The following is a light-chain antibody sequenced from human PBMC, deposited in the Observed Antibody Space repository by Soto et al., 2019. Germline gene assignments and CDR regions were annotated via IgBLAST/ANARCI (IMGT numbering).Light chain of an antibody. Sequence: DIQMTQSPSSLSASVGDRVSITCRASQNISNYLAWYQQKPGKVPKLLIYATSSLPSGVPSRFSGSGSGTDFTFTIISLQPEDVSTYFCQNYNSVPRTFGQGTRVEIK. V-gene: IGKV1-27*01. CDR2: ATS. CDR1: QNISNY. CDR3: QNYNSVPRT. J-gene: IGKJ1*01.